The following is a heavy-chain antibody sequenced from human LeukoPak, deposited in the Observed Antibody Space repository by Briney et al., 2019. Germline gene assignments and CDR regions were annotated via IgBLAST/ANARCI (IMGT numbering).Heavy chain of an antibody. J-gene: IGHJ4*02. V-gene: IGHV3-23*01. CDR2: ISGSGGST. D-gene: IGHD3-3*01. CDR1: GFTFSSYA. CDR3: AKVVAGDFWSGQFDY. Sequence: GGSLRLSCAASGFTFSSYAMSRVRQAPGKGLEWVSAISGSGGSTYYADSVKGRFTISRDNSKNTLYLQMNSLRAEDTAVYYCAKVVAGDFWSGQFDYWGQGTLVTVSS.